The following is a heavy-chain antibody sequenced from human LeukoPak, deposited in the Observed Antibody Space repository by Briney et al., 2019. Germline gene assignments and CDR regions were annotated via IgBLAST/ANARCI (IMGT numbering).Heavy chain of an antibody. CDR1: GFTFSDHY. J-gene: IGHJ4*02. V-gene: IGHV3-72*01. D-gene: IGHD2-2*01. CDR3: AKDREVVPAAMPDY. CDR2: TRNKANSYTT. Sequence: PGGSLRLSCAASGFTFSDHYMDWVRQAPGKGLEWVGRTRNKANSYTTEYAASVKGRFTISRDDSKNSLYLQMNSLRAEDTAVYYCAKDREVVPAAMPDYWGQGTLVTVSS.